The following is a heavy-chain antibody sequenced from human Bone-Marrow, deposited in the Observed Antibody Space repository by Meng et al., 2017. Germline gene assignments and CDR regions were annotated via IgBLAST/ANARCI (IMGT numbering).Heavy chain of an antibody. V-gene: IGHV3-74*03. Sequence: GESLKISCEASGFTFSGYWMHWVRQVPGKGLVWVSRIDGDGSTTKYADFVKGRFTISRDDAKNTLYLQMNSLRAEDTAVYYCARAHGLWGQGTLVTVSS. J-gene: IGHJ4*02. CDR2: IDGDGSTT. CDR1: GFTFSGYW. D-gene: IGHD2-8*01. CDR3: ARAHGL.